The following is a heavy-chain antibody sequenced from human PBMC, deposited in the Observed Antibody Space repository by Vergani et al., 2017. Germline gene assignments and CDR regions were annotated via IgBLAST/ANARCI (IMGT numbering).Heavy chain of an antibody. J-gene: IGHJ6*03. CDR3: AKGYCSGGSCYQLEGHYMDV. D-gene: IGHD2-15*01. CDR2: ISWDGGST. Sequence: EVQLVESGGVVVQPGGSLRLSCAASGFTFDDYTMHWVRQAPGKGLEWVSLISWDGGSTYYADSVKGRFTISRDNSKNSLYLQMNSLRTEDTALYYCAKGYCSGGSCYQLEGHYMDVWGKGTTVTVSS. V-gene: IGHV3-43*01. CDR1: GFTFDDYT.